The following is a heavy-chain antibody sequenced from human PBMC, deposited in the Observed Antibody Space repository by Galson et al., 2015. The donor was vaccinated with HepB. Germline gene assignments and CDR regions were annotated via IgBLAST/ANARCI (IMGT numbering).Heavy chain of an antibody. D-gene: IGHD2-2*01. CDR3: AKVRPLLGGSARGWFDP. J-gene: IGHJ5*02. V-gene: IGHV3-23*01. Sequence: SLRLSCAASGFTFSSYAMSWVRQAPGKGLEWVSAISGSGGSTYYADSVKGRFTISRDNSKNTLYLQMNSLRAEDTAVYYCAKVRPLLGGSARGWFDPWGQGTLVTVSS. CDR1: GFTFSSYA. CDR2: ISGSGGST.